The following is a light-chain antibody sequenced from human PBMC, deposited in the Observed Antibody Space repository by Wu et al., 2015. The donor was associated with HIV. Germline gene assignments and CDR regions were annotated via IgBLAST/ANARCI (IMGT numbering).Light chain of an antibody. J-gene: IGKJ4*01. Sequence: DIQMTQSPSSLSASVGDRVTISCQASQDISNHLNWYQQKPGKAPKLLIYDASNLEAGVPSGLSGSGSGTNFTFTIRSLQPEDIATYYCQQYENLPVTFGGGTRVEIK. CDR2: DAS. CDR3: QQYENLPVT. V-gene: IGKV1-33*01. CDR1: QDISNH.